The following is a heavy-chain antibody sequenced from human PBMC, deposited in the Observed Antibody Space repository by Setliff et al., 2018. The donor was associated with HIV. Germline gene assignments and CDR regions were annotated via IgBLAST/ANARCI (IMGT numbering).Heavy chain of an antibody. Sequence: PSEPLSLTCTVSGGSISSGSYYWSWIRQPAGKGLEWIGHINTSGSTNYNPSLNSRVTVSLDTSKNQFPLNLNSVTAADTAVYYCARETGYSPSRYYYYGMDVWGQGTTVTVSS. CDR3: ARETGYSPSRYYYYGMDV. D-gene: IGHD3-9*01. CDR1: GGSISSGSYY. J-gene: IGHJ6*02. CDR2: INTSGST. V-gene: IGHV4-61*09.